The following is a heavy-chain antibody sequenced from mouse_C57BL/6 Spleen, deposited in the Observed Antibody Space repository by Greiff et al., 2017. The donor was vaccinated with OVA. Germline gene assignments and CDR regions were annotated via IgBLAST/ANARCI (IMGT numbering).Heavy chain of an antibody. J-gene: IGHJ2*01. CDR2: IDPSDSYT. D-gene: IGHD2-4*01. CDR3: ARSGDYDKGFDY. V-gene: IGHV1-69*01. Sequence: VQLQQPGAELVMPGASVKLSCKASGYTFTSYWMHWVKQRPGQGLEWIGEIDPSDSYTNYNQKFKGKSTLTVDKSSSTAYMQLSSLTSEDSAVYYCARSGDYDKGFDYWGQGTTLTVSS. CDR1: GYTFTSYW.